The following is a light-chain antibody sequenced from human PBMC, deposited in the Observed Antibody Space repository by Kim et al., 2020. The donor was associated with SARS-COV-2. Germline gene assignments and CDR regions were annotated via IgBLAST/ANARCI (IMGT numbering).Light chain of an antibody. CDR1: QGVSGW. V-gene: IGKV1-12*01. CDR2: ASS. J-gene: IGKJ2*01. Sequence: DIQLTQSPSSVSASVGDRVTITCRASQGVSGWLAWYQQKPGKAPKLLIFASSSLQTGVPSRFSGSGSGTDFTLTISSLQPEDFATYYCHQTNIFPYTFGQGTKLEI. CDR3: HQTNIFPYT.